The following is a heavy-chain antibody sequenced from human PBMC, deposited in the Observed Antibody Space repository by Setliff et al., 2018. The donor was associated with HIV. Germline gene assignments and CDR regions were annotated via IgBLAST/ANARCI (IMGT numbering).Heavy chain of an antibody. CDR2: IHYRGST. CDR3: ARDPPYHDRSGYYTWFYFDF. V-gene: IGHV4-39*07. J-gene: IGHJ4*02. D-gene: IGHD3-22*01. CDR1: GDSLSSTSNH. Sequence: SETLSLTCSVSGDSLSSTSNHWGWIRQPPGKGLEWTGNIHYRGSTYYNTSIKSRITMSVDTSKNQFSLNLSAVTAADTAVYYFARDPPYHDRSGYYTWFYFDFWGQGRLVTVSS.